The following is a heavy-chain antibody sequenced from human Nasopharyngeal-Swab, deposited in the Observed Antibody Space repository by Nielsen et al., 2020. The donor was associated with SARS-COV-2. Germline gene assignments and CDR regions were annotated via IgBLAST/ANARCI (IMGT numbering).Heavy chain of an antibody. J-gene: IGHJ6*02. Sequence: ASVKVSCKASGYTFTSYVMHWVRHAPGQRLEWMGWINGGNGNTEYSQKFQGRVTINRDTSARTAYMELSSLRSEDTAVYYCARDRVEAAGTSYYYYHMDVWGQGTTVTVSS. CDR2: INGGNGNT. CDR3: ARDRVEAAGTSYYYYHMDV. D-gene: IGHD6-13*01. CDR1: GYTFTSYV. V-gene: IGHV1-3*01.